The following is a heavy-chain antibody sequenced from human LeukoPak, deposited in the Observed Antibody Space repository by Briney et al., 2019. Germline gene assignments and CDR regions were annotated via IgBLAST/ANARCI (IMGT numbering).Heavy chain of an antibody. D-gene: IGHD5-24*01. CDR3: ARDPSGGDGYNLFAPDRFDY. CDR2: ISAYNGNT. V-gene: IGHV1-18*04. Sequence: ASVKVSCKASGYTFTDYYMHWVRQAPGQGLEWMGWISAYNGNTNYAQKLQGRVTMTTDTSTSTAYMELRSLRSDDTAVYYCARDPSGGDGYNLFAPDRFDYWGQGTLVTVSS. J-gene: IGHJ4*02. CDR1: GYTFTDYY.